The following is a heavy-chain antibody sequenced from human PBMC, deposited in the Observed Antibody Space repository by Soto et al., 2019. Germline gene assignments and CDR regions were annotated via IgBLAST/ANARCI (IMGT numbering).Heavy chain of an antibody. CDR3: ARDSIRVPADFDY. J-gene: IGHJ4*02. Sequence: GGSLRLSCAASGFTFTNYGFHWIRQAPGKGLEWVAAIWSDGNNRYNGGAVEGRFTISKDNSKNMLYLQMNDLRVEDTALYYCARDSIRVPADFDYWGQGTLVTVSS. CDR2: IWSDGNNR. V-gene: IGHV3-33*01. D-gene: IGHD1-20*01. CDR1: GFTFTNYG.